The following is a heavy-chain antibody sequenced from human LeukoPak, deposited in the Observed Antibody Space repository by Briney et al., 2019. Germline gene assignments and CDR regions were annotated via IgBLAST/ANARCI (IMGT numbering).Heavy chain of an antibody. Sequence: GGSLRLSCAASAFTFNRDWTAWVRQAPGKGLEWVANIKEDGSEKNYVDSVKGRFTISRDNAVNSVYLQMNDLRAEDTGVYYCATKEPSTSGWSYWGQGTLVTVSS. J-gene: IGHJ4*02. D-gene: IGHD6-19*01. CDR2: IKEDGSEK. CDR1: AFTFNRDW. V-gene: IGHV3-7*01. CDR3: ATKEPSTSGWSY.